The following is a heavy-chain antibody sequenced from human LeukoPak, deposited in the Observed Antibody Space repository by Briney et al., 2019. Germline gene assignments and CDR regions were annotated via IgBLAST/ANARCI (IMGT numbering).Heavy chain of an antibody. V-gene: IGHV4-59*01. J-gene: IGHJ5*02. Sequence: SETLSLTCAVSGGSISPYYWSWIRQPPGKGLEWIGYIYYRGSTNYNPSLESRVTISVDTAERQVSLILRSVTAADTAVYYCAREVGDSDSDNWFDPWGQGTLVIVSS. D-gene: IGHD2-21*02. CDR3: AREVGDSDSDNWFDP. CDR2: IYYRGST. CDR1: GGSISPYY.